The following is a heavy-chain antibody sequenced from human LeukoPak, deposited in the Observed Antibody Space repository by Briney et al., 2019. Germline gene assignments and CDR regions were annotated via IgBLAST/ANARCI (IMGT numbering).Heavy chain of an antibody. Sequence: GGSLRLSCAASGFTVSSNYMSWVRQAPGKGLEWVSSISSSSSYIYYADSVKGRFTISRDNAKNSLYLQMNSLRAEDTAVYYCARDFFAPGIPAANYMDVWGKGTTVTVSS. J-gene: IGHJ6*03. CDR3: ARDFFAPGIPAANYMDV. CDR1: GFTVSSNY. V-gene: IGHV3-21*01. D-gene: IGHD6-13*01. CDR2: ISSSSSYI.